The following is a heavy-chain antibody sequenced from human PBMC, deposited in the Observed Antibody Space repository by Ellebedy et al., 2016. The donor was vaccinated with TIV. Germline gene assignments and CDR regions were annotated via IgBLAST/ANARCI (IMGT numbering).Heavy chain of an antibody. V-gene: IGHV3-30-3*01. CDR1: GFTFSSYA. D-gene: IGHD6-13*01. CDR3: AKAPPYSSNLKFDY. CDR2: ISYDGSNK. Sequence: GESLKISCAASGFTFSSYAMHWVRQAPGKGLEWVAVISYDGSNKYYADSVKGRFTISRDNSKNTLYLQMNSLRAEDTAVYYCAKAPPYSSNLKFDYWGQGTLVTVSS. J-gene: IGHJ4*02.